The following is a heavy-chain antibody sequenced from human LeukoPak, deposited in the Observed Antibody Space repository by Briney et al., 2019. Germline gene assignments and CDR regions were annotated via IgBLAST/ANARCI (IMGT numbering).Heavy chain of an antibody. Sequence: GGSLRLSCAASGFSFSSYAMSWVRQAPGKGLEWVSAISGSGVSTYYADSVKGRFTVSRDNSKNTLYLQMSSLRAEDTAVYYCAKDERNWNYNLASQTYNWGQGTLVTVSS. J-gene: IGHJ4*02. CDR1: GFSFSSYA. D-gene: IGHD1-7*01. CDR2: ISGSGVST. CDR3: AKDERNWNYNLASQTYN. V-gene: IGHV3-23*01.